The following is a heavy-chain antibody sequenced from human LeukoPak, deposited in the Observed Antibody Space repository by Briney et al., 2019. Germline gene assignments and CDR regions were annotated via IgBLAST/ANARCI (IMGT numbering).Heavy chain of an antibody. Sequence: PGGSLRLSCAASGFTFSSYAMSWVRQAPGKGLEWVSAISGSGGSTYYADSVKGRFTISRDNSKNTLYLQMNSLRAEDTAVHYCAKAAYSNPYYYYYYMDVWGKGTTVTVSS. CDR3: AKAAYSNPYYYYYYMDV. J-gene: IGHJ6*03. CDR2: ISGSGGST. V-gene: IGHV3-23*01. CDR1: GFTFSSYA. D-gene: IGHD4-11*01.